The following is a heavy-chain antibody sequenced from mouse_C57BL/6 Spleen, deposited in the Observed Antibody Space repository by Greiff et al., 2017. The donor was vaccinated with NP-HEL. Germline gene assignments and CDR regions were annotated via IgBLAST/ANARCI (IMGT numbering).Heavy chain of an antibody. J-gene: IGHJ2*01. CDR1: GFTFTSYW. Sequence: QVQLQQPGAELVKPGASVKLSCTASGFTFTSYWMQWVHQRPGQGLEWIGEIDPSGSYTNYNHKFTGKATLTVDTSSSTAYMQLSSLTSEDATVYYGARSPFAGTDYWGQGTTLTVSS. CDR2: IDPSGSYT. CDR3: ARSPFAGTDY. D-gene: IGHD4-1*01. V-gene: IGHV1-50*01.